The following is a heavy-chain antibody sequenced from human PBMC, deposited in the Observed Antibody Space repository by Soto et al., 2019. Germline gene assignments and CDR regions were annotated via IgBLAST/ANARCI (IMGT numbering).Heavy chain of an antibody. D-gene: IGHD6-13*01. CDR2: IIPIFGTA. CDR1: GGTFSSYA. V-gene: IGHV1-69*13. J-gene: IGHJ5*01. Sequence: SVKVSCKASGGTFSSYAISWVRQAPGQGLEWMGGIIPIFGTANYAQKFQGRVTITADESTSTVYMELNTLRSEDAAVYYCARASIHGSSWYFWFDPWGQGTLVTVSS. CDR3: ARASIHGSSWYFWFDP.